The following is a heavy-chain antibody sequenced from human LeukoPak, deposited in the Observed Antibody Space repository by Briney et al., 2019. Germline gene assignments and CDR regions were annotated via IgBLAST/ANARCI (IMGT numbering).Heavy chain of an antibody. CDR3: ARDLFAMVRGVINY. D-gene: IGHD3-10*01. Sequence: ASVKVSCKASGYTFTSYGISWVRQAPGQGLEWMGWISAYNGNTNYPQKLQGRVTMTTDTSTSTAYMELRSLRSDDTAVYYCARDLFAMVRGVINYWGQGTLVTVSS. J-gene: IGHJ4*02. V-gene: IGHV1-18*01. CDR1: GYTFTSYG. CDR2: ISAYNGNT.